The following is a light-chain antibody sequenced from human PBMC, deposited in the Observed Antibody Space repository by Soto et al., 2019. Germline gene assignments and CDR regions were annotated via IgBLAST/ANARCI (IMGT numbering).Light chain of an antibody. V-gene: IGLV2-14*03. CDR2: DVS. J-gene: IGLJ2*01. CDR3: SSYTTSTAFVV. CDR1: SSDISYDNY. Sequence: QSVLTQPASVSGSPGQSITISCTGTSSDISYDNYVSWYQQHPGKAPQLMIYDVSNRPSGVSNRFSGSKSGNTASLTISGLQAEDEADYYCSSYTTSTAFVVFGGGTKVTVL.